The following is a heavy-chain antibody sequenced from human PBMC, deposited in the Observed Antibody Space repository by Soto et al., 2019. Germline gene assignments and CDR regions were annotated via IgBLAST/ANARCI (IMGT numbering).Heavy chain of an antibody. CDR3: ARRFSGTGRYFDY. V-gene: IGHV4-34*02. Sequence: QVQLQQWGAGLLKPSETLSLSCAVYGASFSGYYWNWIRQPPGKGLERIGEINQSGSTNYSPSLKTRVTVSVDTSKKQISLRLNSVTAADTAVYYCARRFSGTGRYFDYWGQGTLVTVSS. CDR1: GASFSGYY. CDR2: INQSGST. D-gene: IGHD1-1*01. J-gene: IGHJ4*02.